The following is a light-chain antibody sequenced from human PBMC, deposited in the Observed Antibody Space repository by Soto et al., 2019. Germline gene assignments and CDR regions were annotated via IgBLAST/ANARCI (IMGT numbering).Light chain of an antibody. V-gene: IGKV1-6*01. CDR3: LQDYVYPWT. Sequence: ALQVTQSPSSLSASVGDRVTISCRASQGIGNDLGWYQQKPGKAPKLLIYEASTLQTGVASRFSGSGSGTDFTLTISSLQPGDFATYYCLQDYVYPWTFGQGTKVEVK. CDR1: QGIGND. J-gene: IGKJ1*01. CDR2: EAS.